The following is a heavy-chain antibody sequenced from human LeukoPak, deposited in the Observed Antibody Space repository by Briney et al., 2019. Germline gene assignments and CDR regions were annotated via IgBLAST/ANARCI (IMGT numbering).Heavy chain of an antibody. Sequence: SETLSLTCTVSGGSISPYYWSWIRQPPGKGLEWIGYIYYSGSTNYNPSLMSRVTISVDTSKNQFSLKLSSVTASDTAVYYCARRFAPSRNDAFDIWGQGTMVTVSS. J-gene: IGHJ3*02. D-gene: IGHD3-10*01. V-gene: IGHV4-59*08. CDR3: ARRFAPSRNDAFDI. CDR2: IYYSGST. CDR1: GGSISPYY.